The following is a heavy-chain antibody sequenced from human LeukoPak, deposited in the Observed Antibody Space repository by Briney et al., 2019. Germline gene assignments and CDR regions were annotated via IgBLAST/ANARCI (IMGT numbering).Heavy chain of an antibody. V-gene: IGHV4-4*07. D-gene: IGHD4-17*01. CDR1: GGSISSYY. CDR3: ARGPFYGDYSWWFDP. CDR2: IYTSGST. J-gene: IGHJ5*02. Sequence: SGTLSLTCTVSGGSISSYYWSWIRQPAGKGLEWIGRIYTSGSTNYNPSLKSRVTMSVDTSKNQFSLKLSSVTAADTAVYYCARGPFYGDYSWWFDPWGQGTLVTVSS.